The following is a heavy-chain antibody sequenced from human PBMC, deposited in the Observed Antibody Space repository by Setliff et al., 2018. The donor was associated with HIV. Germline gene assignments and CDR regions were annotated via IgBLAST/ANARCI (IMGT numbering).Heavy chain of an antibody. D-gene: IGHD4-17*01. CDR1: GGSISSGEYY. CDR3: ARGGVLDYGLSFDY. Sequence: SETLSLTCTVSGGSISSGEYYWNWIRQHPGKGLGWIGYISYSGSTYYNPSLKSRPAISVDTSKNQFSLKLSSVTAADTAVYYCARGGVLDYGLSFDYWGQGTLVTVSS. CDR2: ISYSGST. J-gene: IGHJ4*02. V-gene: IGHV4-31*03.